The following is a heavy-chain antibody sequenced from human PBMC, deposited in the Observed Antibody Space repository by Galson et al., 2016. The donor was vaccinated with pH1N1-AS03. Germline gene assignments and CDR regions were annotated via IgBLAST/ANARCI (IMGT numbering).Heavy chain of an antibody. CDR3: ARDYSTSSQYYYYYYMDV. J-gene: IGHJ6*03. D-gene: IGHD6-6*01. V-gene: IGHV1-18*01. Sequence: SVKVSCKASDYTFTNYGISWVRQAPGQGLEWMGWISTYNGNTNYAQKFQGRVTMTTDTSTSTAYMELRSLRPDDTAVYYCARDYSTSSQYYYYYYMDVWGKGTTVTVFS. CDR2: ISTYNGNT. CDR1: DYTFTNYG.